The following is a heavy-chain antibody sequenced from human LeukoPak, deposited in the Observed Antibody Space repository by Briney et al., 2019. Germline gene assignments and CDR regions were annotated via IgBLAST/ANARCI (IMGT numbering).Heavy chain of an antibody. CDR1: GGSISSGNYF. J-gene: IGHJ4*02. Sequence: SQTLSLTCTVSGGSISSGNYFWSWIRQPAWKGLEWIGRIYTSGSTNYNPSLKSRVTISVDTSKNQFSLKLSSVTAADTAVYYCARSPLEYDFWSGRNYYFDYWGQGTLVTVSS. CDR2: IYTSGST. D-gene: IGHD3-3*01. V-gene: IGHV4-61*02. CDR3: ARSPLEYDFWSGRNYYFDY.